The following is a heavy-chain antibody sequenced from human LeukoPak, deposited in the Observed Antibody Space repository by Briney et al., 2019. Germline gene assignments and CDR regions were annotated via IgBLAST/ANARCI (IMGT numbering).Heavy chain of an antibody. V-gene: IGHV4-4*07. CDR2: SHGSGST. CDR1: GVSINIYY. J-gene: IGHJ4*02. Sequence: SETLSLTCNVSGVSINIYYWSWLRQTPGKGLEWIGRSHGSGSTNYNPSLKNRVTISIDKSKKSLSLSLTSVTAADTALYFCARDGDYGSGVFDVWGQGTLVTVSS. D-gene: IGHD2-15*01. CDR3: ARDGDYGSGVFDV.